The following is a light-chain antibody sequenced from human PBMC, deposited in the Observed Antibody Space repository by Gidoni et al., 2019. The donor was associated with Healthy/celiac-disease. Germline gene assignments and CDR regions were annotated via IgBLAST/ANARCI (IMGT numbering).Light chain of an antibody. J-gene: IGLJ3*02. V-gene: IGLV4-69*01. CDR1: SGHSSYA. CDR2: LNSDGSH. Sequence: QPVLTQSPSDSASLGAAVKRTCTLSSGHSSYAIAWHQQQPEKGPRYLMKLNSDGSHRKGDGIPDRFSGSSSGAERYLTISSLQSEDEADYYCQTWGTGIGVFGGGTKLTVL. CDR3: QTWGTGIGV.